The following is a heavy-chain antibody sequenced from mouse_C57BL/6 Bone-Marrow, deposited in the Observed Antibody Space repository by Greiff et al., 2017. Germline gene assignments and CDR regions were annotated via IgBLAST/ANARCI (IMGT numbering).Heavy chain of an antibody. Sequence: QVTLKVSGPGILQPSQTLSLTCSFSGFSLSTFGMGVGWIRQPSGKCLEWLAHIWWDDDKYYNPALKSRLTISKYTSKNQVFLQIANEDTADTATYYCARIEGYWYFDVWGTGTTVTVSS. CDR2: IWWDDDK. J-gene: IGHJ1*03. V-gene: IGHV8-8*01. CDR1: GFSLSTFGMG. CDR3: ARIEGYWYFDV.